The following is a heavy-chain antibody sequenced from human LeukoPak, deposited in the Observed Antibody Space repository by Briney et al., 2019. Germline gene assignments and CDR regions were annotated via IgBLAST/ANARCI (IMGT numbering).Heavy chain of an antibody. CDR3: ARAKNYGDYETSIGY. J-gene: IGHJ4*02. V-gene: IGHV3-53*01. CDR1: GFSVSSNY. CDR2: IYSAGYT. Sequence: GGSLRLSCAASGFSVSSNYMSWVRQAPGKGLEWVSIIYSAGYTYYADSVKGRFTISRDNSKNTLYLQMNSLRAEDTAVYYCARAKNYGDYETSIGYWGQGTLVAVSS. D-gene: IGHD4-17*01.